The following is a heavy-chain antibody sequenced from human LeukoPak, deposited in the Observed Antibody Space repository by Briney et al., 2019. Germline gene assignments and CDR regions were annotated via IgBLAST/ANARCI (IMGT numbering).Heavy chain of an antibody. V-gene: IGHV3-7*01. D-gene: IGHD6-13*01. CDR1: GFSFSTYW. CDR3: ARDPESSSFDL. Sequence: PGGSLRLSCAASGFSFSTYWMSWVRQTPEKGLEFVANIDQGGSVRNYMDSLKGRCTISRDNAKKSLYLEINSLRADDTAVYYCARDPESSSFDLWGQGTLVTVSS. CDR2: IDQGGSVR. J-gene: IGHJ4*02.